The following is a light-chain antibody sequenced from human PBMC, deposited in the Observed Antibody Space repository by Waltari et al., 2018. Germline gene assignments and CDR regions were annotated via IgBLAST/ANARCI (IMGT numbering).Light chain of an antibody. Sequence: QSALTQPRSVSGSPGQSVTISCTGTSSDVGGYNYVSWYQQYPGKAPRVVIYDVSKRPSGVPDRFSGSKSGTTASLTISGLQAEDEADYYCCSYAGAYTFVFGTGTKVTVL. J-gene: IGLJ1*01. V-gene: IGLV2-11*01. CDR2: DVS. CDR3: CSYAGAYTFV. CDR1: SSDVGGYNY.